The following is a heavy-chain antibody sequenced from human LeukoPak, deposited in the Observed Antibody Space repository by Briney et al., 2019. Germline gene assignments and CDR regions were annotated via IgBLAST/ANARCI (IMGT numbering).Heavy chain of an antibody. CDR3: ARETLAGFDY. V-gene: IGHV3-53*01. J-gene: IGHJ4*02. CDR2: IYSDGST. CDR1: GFTVSSNY. D-gene: IGHD6-19*01. Sequence: PGGSLRLSCAASGFTVSSNYMTWVRQAPGKGLEWVSVIYSDGSTYYADSVKGRFTISRDNSKNTLYLQMNSLRAEDTAVYLCARETLAGFDYWGQGTLVTVSS.